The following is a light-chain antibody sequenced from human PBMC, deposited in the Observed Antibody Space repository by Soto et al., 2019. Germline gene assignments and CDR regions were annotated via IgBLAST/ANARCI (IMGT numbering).Light chain of an antibody. J-gene: IGLJ2*01. Sequence: QSALTQPASVSGSPGQSITISCTGTSSDVGSYNLFSWYQQHPGKAPKLMIYEGSTRPSGVSNRFSGSKSGNTSSLTISGLQAEDEADYYCCSYAGSSTLVFGGGTKVTVL. V-gene: IGLV2-23*01. CDR2: EGS. CDR1: SSDVGSYNL. CDR3: CSYAGSSTLV.